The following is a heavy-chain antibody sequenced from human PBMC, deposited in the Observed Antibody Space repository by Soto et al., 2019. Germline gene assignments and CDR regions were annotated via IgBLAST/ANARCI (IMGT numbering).Heavy chain of an antibody. CDR2: LSVYGDRA. CDR1: GFDFSTYE. V-gene: IGHV3-23*01. J-gene: IGHJ4*01. D-gene: IGHD3-10*01. Sequence: GESLKISCVASGFDFSTYEMAWVRQAPGKGPEWVSTLSVYGDRAYYADSVKGRFTISRDDSKNTLYLQMNSLRVEEAAIYYCARNPKGSFDHWGQGALVTVSS. CDR3: ARNPKGSFDH.